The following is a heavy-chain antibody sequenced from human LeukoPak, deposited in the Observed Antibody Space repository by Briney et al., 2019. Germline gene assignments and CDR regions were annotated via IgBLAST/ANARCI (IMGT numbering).Heavy chain of an antibody. CDR3: ARESHVTREDY. CDR2: INPSGGST. CDR1: GYTFTSYY. D-gene: IGHD3-10*01. Sequence: ASVKVSCKASGYTFTSYYMHWVRQAPGQGLEWMGIINPSGGSTSHAQKFQGRVTMTRDTSASTVYMELSSLRSEDTAVYYCARESHVTREDYWGQGTLVTVSS. J-gene: IGHJ4*02. V-gene: IGHV1-46*01.